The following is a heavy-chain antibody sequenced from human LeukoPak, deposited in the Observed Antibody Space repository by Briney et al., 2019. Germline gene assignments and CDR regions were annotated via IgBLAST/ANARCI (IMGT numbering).Heavy chain of an antibody. D-gene: IGHD2-15*01. J-gene: IGHJ4*02. Sequence: GRSLRLSCAASGFTFSSYAMHWVRQAPGKGLEWVAVISYDGSNKYYADSVKGRFTISRDNSKNTLYLQMNSLRAEDTAVYYCSRGYSGGFDYWGQGTLVTVSS. CDR1: GFTFSSYA. V-gene: IGHV3-30*04. CDR3: SRGYSGGFDY. CDR2: ISYDGSNK.